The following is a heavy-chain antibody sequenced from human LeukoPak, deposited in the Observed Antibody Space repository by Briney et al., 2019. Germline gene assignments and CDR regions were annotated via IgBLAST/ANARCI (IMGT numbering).Heavy chain of an antibody. J-gene: IGHJ4*02. CDR2: IYHSGST. D-gene: IGHD3-9*01. CDR3: ARLGGYDSLTVDY. V-gene: IGHV4-38-2*01. CDR1: VYSISSGYY. Sequence: SETLSLTCAVSVYSISSGYYWGWIRQPPGKGLEWIGSIYHSGSTYYNPSLKSRVTISVDTSKNQFSLKLSSETAADTAVYYCARLGGYDSLTVDYWGQGTLVTVSS.